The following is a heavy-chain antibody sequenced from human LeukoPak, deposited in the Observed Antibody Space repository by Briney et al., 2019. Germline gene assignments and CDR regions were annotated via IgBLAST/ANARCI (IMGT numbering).Heavy chain of an antibody. CDR1: GFTFSGYA. J-gene: IGHJ4*02. CDR3: ATLSGDSHGYDY. V-gene: IGHV3-30*03. Sequence: PGRSLRLSCAASGFTFSGYAMHWVRQAPGKGLEWVAVILHDGSNKQYADSVKGRFTISRDNSKKTLYLQMNSLRAEDTAVYYCATLSGDSHGYDYWGQGTLVTVSS. D-gene: IGHD5-18*01. CDR2: ILHDGSNK.